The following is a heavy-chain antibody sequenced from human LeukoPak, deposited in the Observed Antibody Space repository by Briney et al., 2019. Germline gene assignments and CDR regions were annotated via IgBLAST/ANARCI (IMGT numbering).Heavy chain of an antibody. J-gene: IGHJ4*02. V-gene: IGHV1-69*04. CDR1: GGTFSSYA. CDR3: ARAAYYYDSSGYYPY. CDR2: IIPILGIA. Sequence: ASVKVSCKASGGTFSSYAISWVRQAPGQGLEWMGRIIPILGIANYAQKFQGRVTITADKSTSTAYMELSSLRSEDTAVYYCARAAYYYDSSGYYPYGGQGTLVTVSS. D-gene: IGHD3-22*01.